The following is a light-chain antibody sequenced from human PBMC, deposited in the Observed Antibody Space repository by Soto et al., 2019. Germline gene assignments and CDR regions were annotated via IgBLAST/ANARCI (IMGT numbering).Light chain of an antibody. Sequence: IVLTHTPRPLSLLPGARATLSCRVSQSVSSSYLAWYQQKPGQAPRLLIYDASNRATGIPARFSGSGAGTDFTLTISSLEPEDFEVYYCQQRSNWTLTFGGGTKVDNK. J-gene: IGKJ4*01. CDR1: QSVSSSY. CDR3: QQRSNWTLT. CDR2: DAS. V-gene: IGKV3D-20*02.